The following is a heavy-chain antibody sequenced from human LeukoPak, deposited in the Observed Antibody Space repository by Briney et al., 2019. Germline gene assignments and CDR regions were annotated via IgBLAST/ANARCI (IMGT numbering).Heavy chain of an antibody. CDR1: GGSISSGGYY. V-gene: IGHV4-30-2*01. J-gene: IGHJ3*02. CDR3: GRTPTGPAAIRKIWDAFDI. Sequence: KPSQTLSLTCTVSGGSISSGGYYWSWIRQPPGKGLEWIGYIYHSGSTYYNPSLKSRVTISVDRSKNQFSPKLSSVTAADTAVYYCGRTPTGPAAIRKIWDAFDIWGQGTMVTVSS. CDR2: IYHSGST. D-gene: IGHD2-2*02.